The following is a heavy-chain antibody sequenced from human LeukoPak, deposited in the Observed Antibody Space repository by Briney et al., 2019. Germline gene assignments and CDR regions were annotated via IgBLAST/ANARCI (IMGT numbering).Heavy chain of an antibody. V-gene: IGHV4-30-2*01. CDR3: ARVSYGYYFDY. J-gene: IGHJ4*02. CDR2: IYHRGST. CDR1: GGSISSGGYS. D-gene: IGHD1-26*01. Sequence: SQTLSLTCAVSGGSISSGGYSWSWIRQPPGKGLEWIGYIYHRGSTYYNPSLKSRVTISVDRSKNQFSLKLSSVTAADTAVYYCARVSYGYYFDYWGQGTLVTVSS.